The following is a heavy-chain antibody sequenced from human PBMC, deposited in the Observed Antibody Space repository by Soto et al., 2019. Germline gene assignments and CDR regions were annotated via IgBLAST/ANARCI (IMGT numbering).Heavy chain of an antibody. Sequence: GGSLRLSCAASGFTFSTYGMHWVRQAPGKGLEWVAVISYDGGSKYYEDPVKGRFTISRDNPKNTLYLQMNSLRPEDTAVYYCAKVAGYCSSTTCSRDYYHYYGMAVWGQGTTVTVSS. J-gene: IGHJ6*02. V-gene: IGHV3-30*18. CDR2: ISYDGGSK. CDR1: GFTFSTYG. CDR3: AKVAGYCSSTTCSRDYYHYYGMAV. D-gene: IGHD2-2*01.